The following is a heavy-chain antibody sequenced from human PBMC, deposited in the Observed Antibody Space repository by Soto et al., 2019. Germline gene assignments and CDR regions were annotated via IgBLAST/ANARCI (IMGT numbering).Heavy chain of an antibody. Sequence: QVQLVESGGGVVQPGRSLRLSCAASGFTFSNFGMHWVRQAPGEGLEWVAAISADGSDKYFSGSVKGRFTISRDNSKNTLFLQMNSLRVEDTAVYYCVKGSDVARQELDYWGQGTLVTVSS. J-gene: IGHJ4*02. CDR3: VKGSDVARQELDY. V-gene: IGHV3-30*18. CDR1: GFTFSNFG. D-gene: IGHD3-3*01. CDR2: ISADGSDK.